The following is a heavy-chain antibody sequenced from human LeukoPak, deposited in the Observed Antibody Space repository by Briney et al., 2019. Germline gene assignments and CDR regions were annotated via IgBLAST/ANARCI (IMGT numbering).Heavy chain of an antibody. D-gene: IGHD2-2*01. Sequence: SETLSLTCIVSGGSISSSIYYWAWVRQPPGKGLEWIGTVFYNGATQYSPSLRSRVTISIDTSTNQFSLKLSSVTAADTAVYYCAREHANAFDIWGQGTMVTVSS. V-gene: IGHV4-39*07. CDR3: AREHANAFDI. J-gene: IGHJ3*02. CDR1: GGSISSSIYY. CDR2: VFYNGAT.